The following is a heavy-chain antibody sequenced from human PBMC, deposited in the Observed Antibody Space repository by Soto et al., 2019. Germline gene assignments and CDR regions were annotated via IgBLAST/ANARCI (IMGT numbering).Heavy chain of an antibody. CDR2: IYFTGTT. CDR3: ARVSWGYYFSGSFFQTYYFDY. J-gene: IGHJ4*02. V-gene: IGHV4-31*03. Sequence: SETLSLTCTFSCDSIISRGYYWSWIRHRPGQGLEWIGYIYFTGTTEYNPSLKSRLTISVDTSKNQLSLRLSSVTAADTAVYYCARVSWGYYFSGSFFQTYYFDYWGQGTPVTVSS. CDR1: CDSIISRGYY. D-gene: IGHD2-15*01.